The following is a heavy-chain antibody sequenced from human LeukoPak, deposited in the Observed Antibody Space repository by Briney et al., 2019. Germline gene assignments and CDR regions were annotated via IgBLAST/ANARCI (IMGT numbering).Heavy chain of an antibody. CDR1: GGSFSGYY. J-gene: IGHJ5*02. Sequence: SETLSLTCAVYGGSFSGYYWSWIRQPPGKGLEWIGEINHSGSTNYNPSLKSRVTISVDTSKNQFSLKLSSVTAADTAVYYCARSKVGYSNEARKLNWFDPWGQGTLVTVSS. CDR2: INHSGST. D-gene: IGHD4-11*01. V-gene: IGHV4-34*01. CDR3: ARSKVGYSNEARKLNWFDP.